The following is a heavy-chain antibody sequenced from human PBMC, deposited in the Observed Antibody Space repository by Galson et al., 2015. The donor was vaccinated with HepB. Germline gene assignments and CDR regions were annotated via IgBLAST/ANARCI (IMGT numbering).Heavy chain of an antibody. Sequence: SVQVSCKASGYTFRNYGVAWARQPPGQGLEWMGWISPYSGNARYAQKVPGRATFTTATSPAPAHTELRSLRSDDTAVYYCARERDYGGNYWYFDLWGRGSLVTVSS. V-gene: IGHV1-18*04. CDR3: ARERDYGGNYWYFDL. D-gene: IGHD4-23*01. J-gene: IGHJ2*01. CDR1: GYTFRNYG. CDR2: ISPYSGNA.